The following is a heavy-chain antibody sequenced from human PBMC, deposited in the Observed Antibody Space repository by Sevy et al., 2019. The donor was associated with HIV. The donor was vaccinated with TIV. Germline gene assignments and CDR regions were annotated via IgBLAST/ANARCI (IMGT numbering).Heavy chain of an antibody. V-gene: IGHV3-30*18. CDR2: ISYDGSNK. CDR3: AKAVYRDNYYYSGMDV. D-gene: IGHD3-16*02. Sequence: GGSLRLSCAASGFTLNNYGMHWVRQAPGKGLEWVAVISYDGSNKYYADSVKGRFTMSRDNSKNIYLRMNSLRAEDTAVYFCAKAVYRDNYYYSGMDVWGQGSTVTVSS. J-gene: IGHJ6*02. CDR1: GFTLNNYG.